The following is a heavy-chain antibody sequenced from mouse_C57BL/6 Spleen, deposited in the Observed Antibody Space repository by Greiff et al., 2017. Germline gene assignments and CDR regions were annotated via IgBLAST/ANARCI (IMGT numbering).Heavy chain of an antibody. CDR1: GYTFTSYW. J-gene: IGHJ2*01. CDR3: ARWDGYYVGFAY. Sequence: QVQLQQPGAALVRPGSSVKLSCKASGYTFTSYWMHWVKQRPIQGLEGIGNIDPSDSETHYNQKFKDKATLTVDKSSSTAYMQLSSLTSEDSAVYYCARWDGYYVGFAYWGQGTTLTVSS. V-gene: IGHV1-52*01. CDR2: IDPSDSET. D-gene: IGHD2-3*01.